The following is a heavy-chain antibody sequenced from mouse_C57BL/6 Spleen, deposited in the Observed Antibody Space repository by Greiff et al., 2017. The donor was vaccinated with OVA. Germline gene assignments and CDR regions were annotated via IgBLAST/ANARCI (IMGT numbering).Heavy chain of an antibody. V-gene: IGHV1-63*01. CDR3: AIYGSNNWYFDV. CDR1: GYTFTNYW. J-gene: IGHJ1*03. CDR2: IYPGGGYT. D-gene: IGHD1-1*01. Sequence: VKLQESGAELVRPGTSVKMSCKASGYTFTNYWIGWAKQRPGHGLEWIGDIYPGGGYTNYNEKFKGKATLTADKSSSTAYMQFSSLTSEDSAIYYCAIYGSNNWYFDVWGTGTTVTVSS.